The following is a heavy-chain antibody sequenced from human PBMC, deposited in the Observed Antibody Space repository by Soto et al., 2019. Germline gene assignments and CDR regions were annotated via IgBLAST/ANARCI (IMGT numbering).Heavy chain of an antibody. V-gene: IGHV5-51*01. Sequence: PGESLKISCKGSGYSFTSYWIGWVRQMPGKGLEWMGIIYPGDSDTRYSPSFQGQVTISADKSISTAYLQWSSLKASDTAMYYCARPGPDYDSSGYYLFYWGQGTLDTVSS. D-gene: IGHD3-22*01. CDR2: IYPGDSDT. CDR3: ARPGPDYDSSGYYLFY. CDR1: GYSFTSYW. J-gene: IGHJ4*02.